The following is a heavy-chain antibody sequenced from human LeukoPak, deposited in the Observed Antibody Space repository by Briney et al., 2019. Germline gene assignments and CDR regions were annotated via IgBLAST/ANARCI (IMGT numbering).Heavy chain of an antibody. V-gene: IGHV3-74*01. CDR1: GFTFSSYW. CDR3: ARGSSGRNAHT. Sequence: GGSLRLSCAASGFTFSSYWMHWVRQAPGKGLVWVSRINSDGSSTSYADSVKGRFTISRDNAKNTLYLQMNSLRAEDTAVYYRARGSSGRNAHTWGQGTLVTVSS. D-gene: IGHD6-19*01. J-gene: IGHJ5*02. CDR2: INSDGSST.